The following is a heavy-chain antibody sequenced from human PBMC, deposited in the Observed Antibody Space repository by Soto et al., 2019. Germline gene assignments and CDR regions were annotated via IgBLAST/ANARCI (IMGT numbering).Heavy chain of an antibody. D-gene: IGHD2-15*01. CDR1: GGTFSSYT. CDR2: IIPILGIA. CDR3: AREAVEGYCSGGSGYQRDY. J-gene: IGHJ4*02. Sequence: QVQLVQSGAEVKKPGSSVKVSCKASGGTFSSYTISWVRQAPGQGREWMGRIIPILGIANYAQKFQGRVTITADKSTSTAYMELSSVGSEDTAVYYCAREAVEGYCSGGSGYQRDYWGQGTLVTVSS. V-gene: IGHV1-69*08.